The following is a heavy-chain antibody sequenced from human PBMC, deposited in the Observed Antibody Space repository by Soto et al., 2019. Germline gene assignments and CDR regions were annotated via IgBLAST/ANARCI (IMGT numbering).Heavy chain of an antibody. CDR2: ISHTGRT. Sequence: QLQLQESGSGLVKPSQTLSLTRAVSGGSISSGNSYAWSWIRQPPGKGLEWIGSISHTGRTSYNPSLKGRVTMSVDKSKNQFSLKLSSVTAADMAVYYCARAVAPYLGTWFDPWGQGSLVIVSS. D-gene: IGHD3-16*01. V-gene: IGHV4-30-2*01. CDR3: ARAVAPYLGTWFDP. CDR1: GGSISSGNSYA. J-gene: IGHJ5*02.